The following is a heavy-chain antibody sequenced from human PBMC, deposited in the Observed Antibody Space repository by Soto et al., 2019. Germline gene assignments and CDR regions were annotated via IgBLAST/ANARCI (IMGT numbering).Heavy chain of an antibody. V-gene: IGHV2-70*01. J-gene: IGHJ6*02. CDR2: IDWDDDK. CDR3: ARIPGGIAARRGFYYGMDV. Sequence: SGPTLVNPTQTLTLTCTFSGFSLSTSGMCVSWIRQPPGKALEWLALIDWDDDKYYSTSLKTRLTISKDTSKNQVVLTMTNMDPVDTATYYCARIPGGIAARRGFYYGMDVWGQGTTVTVS. D-gene: IGHD6-6*01. CDR1: GFSLSTSGMC.